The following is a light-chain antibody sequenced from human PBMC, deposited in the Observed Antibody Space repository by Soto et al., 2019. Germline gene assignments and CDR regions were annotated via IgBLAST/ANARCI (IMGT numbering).Light chain of an antibody. CDR1: QDIRGA. CDR3: QQFNSYPIT. CDR2: DVS. J-gene: IGKJ5*01. Sequence: AIQLTQSPSSLSASVGDRVTITCRASQDIRGALAWYQQTPGKAPKILIYDVSTLQSGVPSRFSGSSSGTDFSLPISSLQPEGFATYFCQQFNSYPITFGQGTRVDIK. V-gene: IGKV1-13*02.